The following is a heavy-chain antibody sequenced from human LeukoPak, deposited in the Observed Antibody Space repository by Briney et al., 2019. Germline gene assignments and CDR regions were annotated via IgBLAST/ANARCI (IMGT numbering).Heavy chain of an antibody. Sequence: GASVKVSCKASGFTFTTYGITWVRQAPGQGLERMGWISAYNGNTKYAQNLQGRVTMTTDTSTSTACMELRSLRSDDTAVYYCARHSEEPHIQLLGYYYGMDVWGQGTTVTVSS. CDR1: GFTFTTYG. CDR2: ISAYNGNT. CDR3: ARHSEEPHIQLLGYYYGMDV. J-gene: IGHJ6*02. V-gene: IGHV1-18*01. D-gene: IGHD5-18*01.